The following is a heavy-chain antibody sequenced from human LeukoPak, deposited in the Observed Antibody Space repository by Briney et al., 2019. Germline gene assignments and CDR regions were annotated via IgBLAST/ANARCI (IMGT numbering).Heavy chain of an antibody. J-gene: IGHJ4*02. V-gene: IGHV3-23*01. D-gene: IGHD3-22*01. Sequence: GRSLRLSWAASGFTFSSYAMSWVRQAPGKGLEWVSAISGSGGSTYYADSVKGRFTISRDNSKNTLYLQMNSLRAEDTAVYYCAKAAEYYYDSSGPLYFDYWGQGTLVTVSS. CDR1: GFTFSSYA. CDR3: AKAAEYYYDSSGPLYFDY. CDR2: ISGSGGST.